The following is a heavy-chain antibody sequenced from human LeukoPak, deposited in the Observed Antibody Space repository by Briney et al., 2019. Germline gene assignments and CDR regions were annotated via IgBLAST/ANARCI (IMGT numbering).Heavy chain of an antibody. J-gene: IGHJ4*02. V-gene: IGHV3-74*01. Sequence: GGSLRLSCAASGFTFSNYWMHWVRQAPGKGLVWVSRINSDGSSTNYADSVKGRFTISRDNAKNTLYLQMNSLRAEDTAVYYCARGADYYDSSGYSLYWGQGTLVTVSS. CDR2: INSDGSST. CDR3: ARGADYYDSSGYSLY. CDR1: GFTFSNYW. D-gene: IGHD3-22*01.